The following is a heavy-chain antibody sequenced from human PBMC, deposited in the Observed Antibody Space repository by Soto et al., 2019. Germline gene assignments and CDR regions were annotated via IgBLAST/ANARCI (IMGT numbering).Heavy chain of an antibody. CDR2: IGTAGDT. CDR1: GFTFSNYD. Sequence: GGSLRLSCAASGFTFSNYDMHWVRQVTGKGLEWISSIGTAGDTYYAGSVRGRFTISRDNSKNTLYLQMNSLRAEDTAVYYCARGDYYDSSGPFSDAFDIWGQGTMVTVSS. CDR3: ARGDYYDSSGPFSDAFDI. V-gene: IGHV3-13*01. D-gene: IGHD3-22*01. J-gene: IGHJ3*02.